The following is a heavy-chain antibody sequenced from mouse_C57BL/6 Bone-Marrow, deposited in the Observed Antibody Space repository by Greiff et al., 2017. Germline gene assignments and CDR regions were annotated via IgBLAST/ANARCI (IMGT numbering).Heavy chain of an antibody. CDR1: GFNIKDDY. J-gene: IGHJ2*01. Sequence: VQLHQSGAELVRPGASVKLSCTASGFNIKDDYMHWVKQRPEQGLEWIGWIDPENGDTEYASKFQGKATITADTSSNTAYLQLSILTSEDTAVYYCTHYYGSSYFDYGGQGTTLTVSA. CDR2: IDPENGDT. D-gene: IGHD1-1*01. V-gene: IGHV14-4*01. CDR3: THYYGSSYFDY.